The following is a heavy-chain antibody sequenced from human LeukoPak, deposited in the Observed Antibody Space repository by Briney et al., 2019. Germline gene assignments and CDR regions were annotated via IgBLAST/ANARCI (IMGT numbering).Heavy chain of an antibody. CDR3: AKSKIVEGRGYFDL. CDR1: GFTFNIYP. Sequence: GGSLRLSCTASGFTFNIYPITWVRQAPGKGPEWVSTIGTVGDTYYADSVKGRFTISRDDSNNALYLHMSSLRAEDAAVYYCAKSKIVEGRGYFDLWGRGTLVTVSS. J-gene: IGHJ2*01. V-gene: IGHV3-23*01. D-gene: IGHD1-26*01. CDR2: IGTVGDT.